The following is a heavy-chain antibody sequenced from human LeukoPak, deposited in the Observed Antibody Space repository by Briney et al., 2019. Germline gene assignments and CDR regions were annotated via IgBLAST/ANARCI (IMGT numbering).Heavy chain of an antibody. D-gene: IGHD3-3*01. J-gene: IGHJ6*03. Sequence: ASVKVSCKASGYTFTSYDIGWVRQATGQGLEWMGWMNPNSGNTGYAQKFQGRVTMTRNTSISTAYMELSSLRSEDTAVYYCARESGYYDFWSGYYYYYMDVWGKGTTVTVSS. CDR1: GYTFTSYD. V-gene: IGHV1-8*01. CDR2: MNPNSGNT. CDR3: ARESGYYDFWSGYYYYYMDV.